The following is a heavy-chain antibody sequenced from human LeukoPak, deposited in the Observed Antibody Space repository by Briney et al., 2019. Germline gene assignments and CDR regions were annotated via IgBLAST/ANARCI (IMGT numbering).Heavy chain of an antibody. J-gene: IGHJ3*02. D-gene: IGHD1-26*01. CDR1: GFTFDDYG. V-gene: IGHV3-20*04. Sequence: GGSLRLSCAASGFTFDDYGMSWVRQAPGKGLEGVSGINWNGDSTGYADSVKGRFTISRNNAKNSLYLQMNSRRAEDTALYYCARPIVGATSDAFDIWGQGTMVTVSS. CDR3: ARPIVGATSDAFDI. CDR2: INWNGDST.